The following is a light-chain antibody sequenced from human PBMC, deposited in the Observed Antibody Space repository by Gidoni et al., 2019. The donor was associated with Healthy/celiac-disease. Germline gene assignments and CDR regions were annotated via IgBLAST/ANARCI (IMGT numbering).Light chain of an antibody. CDR3: SSYTSSSTLVV. Sequence: QSALPQPASVSGSPGPSITISCPGTSRDVGGYNYVSWYQQHPGKAPKLMIYDVSNRPSGVSNRFSGSKSGNTASLTISGLQAEDEADYYCSSYTSSSTLVVFGGGTKLTVL. V-gene: IGLV2-14*01. CDR1: SRDVGGYNY. J-gene: IGLJ2*01. CDR2: DVS.